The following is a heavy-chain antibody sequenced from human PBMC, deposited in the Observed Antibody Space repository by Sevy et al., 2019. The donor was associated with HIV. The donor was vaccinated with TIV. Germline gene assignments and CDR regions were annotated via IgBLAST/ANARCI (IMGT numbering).Heavy chain of an antibody. V-gene: IGHV3-23*01. CDR2: ISGTSGCT. Sequence: GGSLRLSCAASGFTFSSYAMSWVRQAPGKGLEWVSAISGTSGCTYYADSVKGRFTISRDNSKNTLYLQMNSLRAEDTAVYYCAKCHEYSSSLDAFDVWGQGTMVTVSS. CDR3: AKCHEYSSSLDAFDV. CDR1: GFTFSSYA. J-gene: IGHJ3*01. D-gene: IGHD6-6*01.